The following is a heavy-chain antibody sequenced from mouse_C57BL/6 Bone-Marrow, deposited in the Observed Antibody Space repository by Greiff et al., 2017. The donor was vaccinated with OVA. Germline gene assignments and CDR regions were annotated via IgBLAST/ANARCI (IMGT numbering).Heavy chain of an antibody. J-gene: IGHJ2*01. CDR1: GFTFSDYY. Sequence: EVHLVESEGGLVQPGSSMKLSCTASGFTFSDYYMAWVRQVPEKGLEWVANINYDGSSTYYLDSLKSRFIISRDNAKNILYLQMSSLKSEDTATYYCARGGRLLFFDYWGQGTTLTVSS. D-gene: IGHD2-12*01. V-gene: IGHV5-16*01. CDR3: ARGGRLLFFDY. CDR2: INYDGSST.